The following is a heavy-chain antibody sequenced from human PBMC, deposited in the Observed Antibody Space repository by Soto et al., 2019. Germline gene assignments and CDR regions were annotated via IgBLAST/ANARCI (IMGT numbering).Heavy chain of an antibody. D-gene: IGHD2-2*01. CDR3: ARDLLTPRHCSSTSRLYPGNYYYYGIDV. J-gene: IGHJ6*02. CDR2: INPNSGGT. Sequence: ASVKVSCKASGYTFTGYYMHWVRQAPGQGLEWMGWINPNSGGTNYAQKFQGWVTMTRDTSTSTAYMELSRLRSDDTAVYYCARDLLTPRHCSSTSRLYPGNYYYYGIDVWGQGTTVTVSS. CDR1: GYTFTGYY. V-gene: IGHV1-2*04.